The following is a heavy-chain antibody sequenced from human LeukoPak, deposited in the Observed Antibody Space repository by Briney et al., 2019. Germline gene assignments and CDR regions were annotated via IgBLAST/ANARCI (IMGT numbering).Heavy chain of an antibody. J-gene: IGHJ4*02. Sequence: GGSLRLSCAASGFTFSSYAMSWVRQAPGKGLEWVSAISGSGGSTYYADSVKGRFTISRDNSKNTLYLQMNSLRAEDTAAYFCARAPGGGTDYWGQGTLVTVSS. CDR2: ISGSGGST. D-gene: IGHD3-16*01. CDR1: GFTFSSYA. V-gene: IGHV3-23*01. CDR3: ARAPGGGTDY.